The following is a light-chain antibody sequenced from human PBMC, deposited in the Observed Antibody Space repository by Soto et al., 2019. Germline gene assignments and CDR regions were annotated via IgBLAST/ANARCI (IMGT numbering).Light chain of an antibody. CDR3: QQGYTSSIT. Sequence: DIQMTQSPSSLSASVGDRVTITCRASQSIGKQLNWYQQKPGKAPKFLIYSVSSLQSGVPSRFSGSGSGTDFTLTIHSLQPEDFATYYCQQGYTSSITFGQGTRLEIK. V-gene: IGKV1-39*01. CDR2: SVS. CDR1: QSIGKQ. J-gene: IGKJ5*01.